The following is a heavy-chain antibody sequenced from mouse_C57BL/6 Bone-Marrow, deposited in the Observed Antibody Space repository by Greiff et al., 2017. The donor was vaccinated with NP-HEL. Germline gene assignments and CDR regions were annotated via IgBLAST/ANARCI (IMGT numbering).Heavy chain of an antibody. CDR2: IYPRSGNT. D-gene: IGHD3-2*02. Sequence: VKLMESGAELARPGASVKLSCKASGYTFTSYGISWVKQRTGQGLEWIGEIYPRSGNTYYNEKFKGKATLTADKSSSTAYMELRSLTSEDSAVYFCARDSSGQGAYWGQGTLVTVSA. J-gene: IGHJ3*01. CDR1: GYTFTSYG. CDR3: ARDSSGQGAY. V-gene: IGHV1-81*01.